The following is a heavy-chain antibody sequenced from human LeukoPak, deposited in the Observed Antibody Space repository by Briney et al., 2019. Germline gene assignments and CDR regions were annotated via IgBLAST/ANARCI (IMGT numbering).Heavy chain of an antibody. CDR3: ATRPDGNDVPYFDY. CDR1: GLTVGFKC. V-gene: IGHV3-66*01. J-gene: IGHJ4*02. CDR2: IYSGGSS. D-gene: IGHD5-12*01. Sequence: GGSLRLSCAASGLTVGFKCMSWVRQAPGKGLEWVSIIYSGGSSYYADSVKGRFTVSRDTPKNTLYLQMNSLRAEDTAVYYCATRPDGNDVPYFDYWGQGTLVTVSS.